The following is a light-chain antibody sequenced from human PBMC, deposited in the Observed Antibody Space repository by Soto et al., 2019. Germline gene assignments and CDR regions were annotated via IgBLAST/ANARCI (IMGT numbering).Light chain of an antibody. CDR1: QTIRVS. V-gene: IGKV1-39*01. Sequence: DIQMTQSPSSLSASVGDSVNITCRASQTIRVSLDWYQKKPGKAPKLLIFRASTLENGVPPRFSGGGSGTDFTLTIYGLQPEDFATYYCQQSYSHLITFGQGTRLEIE. J-gene: IGKJ5*01. CDR2: RAS. CDR3: QQSYSHLIT.